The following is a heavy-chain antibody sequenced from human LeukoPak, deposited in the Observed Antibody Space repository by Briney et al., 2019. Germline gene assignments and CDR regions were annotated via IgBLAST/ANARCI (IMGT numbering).Heavy chain of an antibody. CDR3: ARNYGDYNAEYFQH. D-gene: IGHD4-17*01. CDR1: GFTFSSYS. J-gene: IGHJ1*01. CDR2: ISSSSSYI. V-gene: IGHV3-21*01. Sequence: PGGSLRLSCAASGFTFSSYSMSWVRQAPGKGLEWVSSISSSSSYIYYADSVKGRFTISRDNAKNSLYLQMNSLRAEDTAVYYCARNYGDYNAEYFQHWGQGTLVTVSS.